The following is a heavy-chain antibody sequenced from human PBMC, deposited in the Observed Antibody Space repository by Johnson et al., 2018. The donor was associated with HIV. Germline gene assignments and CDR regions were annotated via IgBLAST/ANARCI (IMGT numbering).Heavy chain of an antibody. CDR2: TWYDGSNQ. J-gene: IGHJ3*02. D-gene: IGHD6-13*01. V-gene: IGHV3-33*06. CDR3: AKTGAAAGLKDAFDI. Sequence: QVQLVESGGGVVQPGRSLRLSCAASGFTFSTYGMHWVRQAPGKGLEWVAVTWYDGSNQYYADSVKGRFSISRDNSKNTLYLQMNSLRAEDTAVYFCAKTGAAAGLKDAFDIWGQGTMVTVSS. CDR1: GFTFSTYG.